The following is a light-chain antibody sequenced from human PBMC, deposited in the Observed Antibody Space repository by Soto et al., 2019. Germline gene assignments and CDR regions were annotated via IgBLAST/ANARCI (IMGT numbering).Light chain of an antibody. CDR3: QQYTNWPLT. Sequence: EIVLTQSSGILSVSPGESATLSCRASQSVSSNLAWYQQKPGQAPRLLVYGASTRATGIPARFSGSGSGTEFTLTISSLQSEDFAVYYCQQYTNWPLTFGGGTKVDIK. V-gene: IGKV3-15*01. CDR1: QSVSSN. J-gene: IGKJ4*01. CDR2: GAS.